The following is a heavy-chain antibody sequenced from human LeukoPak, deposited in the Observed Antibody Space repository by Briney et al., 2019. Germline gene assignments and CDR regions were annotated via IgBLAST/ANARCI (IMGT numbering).Heavy chain of an antibody. CDR3: ARVLSSGYYYGYYYYMDV. J-gene: IGHJ6*03. CDR2: IIPIFGTA. D-gene: IGHD3-22*01. Sequence: SVKVSCKASGGTFSSYAISWVRQAPGQGLEWMGRIIPIFGTANCAQKFQGRVTITTDESTSTAYMELSSLRSEDTAVYYCARVLSSGYYYGYYYYMDVWGKGTTVTVSS. CDR1: GGTFSSYA. V-gene: IGHV1-69*05.